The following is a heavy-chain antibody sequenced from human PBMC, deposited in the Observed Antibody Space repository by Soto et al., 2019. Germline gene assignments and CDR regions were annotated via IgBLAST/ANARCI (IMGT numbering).Heavy chain of an antibody. CDR3: ARDWAVWFGEFPRGMDV. CDR2: IWYDGSNK. D-gene: IGHD3-10*01. J-gene: IGHJ6*02. Sequence: QVQLVESGGGVVQPGRSLRLSCAASGFTFSSYGMHWVRQAPGKGLEWVAVIWYDGSNKYYADSVKGRFTISRDNSKNTLYLQMNSMRAEDTAVYYCARDWAVWFGEFPRGMDVWGQGTTVTVSS. V-gene: IGHV3-33*01. CDR1: GFTFSSYG.